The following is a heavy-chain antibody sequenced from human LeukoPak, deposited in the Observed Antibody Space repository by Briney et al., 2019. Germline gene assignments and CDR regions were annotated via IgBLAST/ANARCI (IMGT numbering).Heavy chain of an antibody. Sequence: SETLSLTCTVSGGSLSSYYWSWIRQPPGKALEWIGYVSYSGSTKYSPSLKSRVTISIDTSKNQFSLKLSSVTAADTAVYYCARAGGTKKELDYWGQGTLVTVSS. V-gene: IGHV4-59*01. CDR3: ARAGGTKKELDY. CDR2: VSYSGST. CDR1: GGSLSSYY. D-gene: IGHD3-16*01. J-gene: IGHJ4*02.